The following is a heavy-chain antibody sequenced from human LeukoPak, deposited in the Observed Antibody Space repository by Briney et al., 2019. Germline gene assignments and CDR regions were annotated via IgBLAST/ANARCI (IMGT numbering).Heavy chain of an antibody. CDR1: GFTVSSNY. D-gene: IGHD6-13*01. V-gene: IGHV3-72*01. CDR2: IRNKANSYTT. CDR3: ARDLAAQRGDY. J-gene: IGHJ4*02. Sequence: GGSLRLSCAASGFTVSSNYMSWVRQAPGKGLEWVGRIRNKANSYTTEYAASVKGRFTISRDDSKNSLYLQMNSLKTEDTAVYYCARDLAAQRGDYWGQGTLVTVSS.